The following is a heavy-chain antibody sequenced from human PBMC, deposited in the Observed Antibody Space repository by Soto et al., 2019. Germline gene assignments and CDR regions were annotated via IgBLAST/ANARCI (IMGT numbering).Heavy chain of an antibody. CDR1: GYTFTRYG. Sequence: ASVKVSCKASGYTFTRYGISWVRQAPGQGLEWMGWISAYNGNTNYAQKLQGRVTMTTDTSTSTAYMELRSLRSDDTAVYYCARDGITIFGVVNIGYWGQGTLVTVSS. CDR2: ISAYNGNT. V-gene: IGHV1-18*04. D-gene: IGHD3-3*01. J-gene: IGHJ4*02. CDR3: ARDGITIFGVVNIGY.